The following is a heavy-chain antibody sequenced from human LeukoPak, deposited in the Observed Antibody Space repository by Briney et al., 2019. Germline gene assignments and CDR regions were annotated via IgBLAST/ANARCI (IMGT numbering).Heavy chain of an antibody. Sequence: PGRSLRLSCAASGFTFDDYAMHWVRQAPGKGLEWVSGISWNGGTIDYADSVKGRFTISRDNAKNSLYLQVNSLRAEDTALYYCAKGIVGTTTSNFDYWGQGTLVTVSS. CDR2: ISWNGGTI. CDR1: GFTFDDYA. V-gene: IGHV3-9*01. CDR3: AKGIVGTTTSNFDY. J-gene: IGHJ4*02. D-gene: IGHD1-26*01.